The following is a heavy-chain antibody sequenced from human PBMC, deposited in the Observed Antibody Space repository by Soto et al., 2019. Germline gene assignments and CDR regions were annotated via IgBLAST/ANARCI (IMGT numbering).Heavy chain of an antibody. Sequence: PSETLSLTCAVYGGSFSGYYWSWIRQPPGKGLEWIGEINHSGSTNYNPSLKSRVTISVDTSKNQFSLKLNSVTAADTAVYYCGKGPKGEVGGTWYYYAMDVWGQGTTVTVSS. CDR3: GKGPKGEVGGTWYYYAMDV. D-gene: IGHD1-26*01. J-gene: IGHJ6*02. CDR2: INHSGST. CDR1: GGSFSGYY. V-gene: IGHV4-34*01.